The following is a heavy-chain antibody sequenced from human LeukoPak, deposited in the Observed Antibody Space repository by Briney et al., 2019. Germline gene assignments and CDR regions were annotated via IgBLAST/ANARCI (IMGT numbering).Heavy chain of an antibody. D-gene: IGHD3-3*01. CDR1: GYSFTSYW. CDR3: ARTIRYYYYMDV. V-gene: IGHV5-51*01. J-gene: IGHJ6*03. CDR2: IYPGDSDT. Sequence: GESLKISCKGSGYSFTSYWFSWVRQMPGKGLEWMGIIYPGDSDTRYSPSFQGQVTISADKSTSTAYLQWSSLKVSDTAMYYCARTIRYYYYMDVWGKGTTVTVSS.